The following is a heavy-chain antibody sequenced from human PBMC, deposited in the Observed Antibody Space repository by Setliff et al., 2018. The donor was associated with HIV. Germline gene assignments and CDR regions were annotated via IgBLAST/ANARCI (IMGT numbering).Heavy chain of an antibody. CDR3: ARRGGYSYATDAFDI. Sequence: ASVKVSCKASGYTFTSYYMHWVRQAPGQGLEWMGIINPSGGSASYAQKFQGRVTMTRDTSTSTVYMELSSLRSEDTAVCYCARRGGYSYATDAFDIWGQGTMGTVSS. D-gene: IGHD5-18*01. CDR2: INPSGGSA. CDR1: GYTFTSYY. J-gene: IGHJ3*02. V-gene: IGHV1-46*01.